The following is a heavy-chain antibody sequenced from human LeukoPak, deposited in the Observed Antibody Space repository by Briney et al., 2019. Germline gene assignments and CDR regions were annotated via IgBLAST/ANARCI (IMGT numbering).Heavy chain of an antibody. Sequence: GGSLRLSCAASGFTFSCYGMHWVRQAPGKGLEWVAVISYDGSNKYYADSVKGRFTISRDNSKNTLYLQMNSLRAEDTAVYYCAKDLNWSLVWFGGDVAFDIWGQGTMVTVSS. J-gene: IGHJ3*02. CDR1: GFTFSCYG. CDR3: AKDLNWSLVWFGGDVAFDI. CDR2: ISYDGSNK. D-gene: IGHD3-10*01. V-gene: IGHV3-30*18.